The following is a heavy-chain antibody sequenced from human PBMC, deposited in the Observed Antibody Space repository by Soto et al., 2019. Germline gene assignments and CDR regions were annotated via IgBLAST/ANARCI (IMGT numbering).Heavy chain of an antibody. CDR2: INSGFGNT. CDR3: ARGPISLQGYCTTYSCYLDF. J-gene: IGHJ4*02. Sequence: ASVKVSCKASGYTCNSYALHWVRQAPGQRLEWMGWINSGFGNTKYSQKFQDRVTITRDRSANTAYMELSSLTSEDTAVYYCARGPISLQGYCTTYSCYLDFWGQGKMFTVSS. D-gene: IGHD2-8*01. V-gene: IGHV1-3*01. CDR1: GYTCNSYA.